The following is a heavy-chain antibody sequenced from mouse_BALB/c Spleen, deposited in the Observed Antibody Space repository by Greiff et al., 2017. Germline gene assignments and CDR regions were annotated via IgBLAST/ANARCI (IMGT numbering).Heavy chain of an antibody. V-gene: IGHV14-3*02. J-gene: IGHJ4*01. CDR3: ARYYFGNPGAMDY. CDR2: IDPANGNT. CDR1: GFNIKDTY. D-gene: IGHD2-1*01. Sequence: EVKLQQSGAELVKPGASVTLSCTASGFNIKDTYMHCVMQRPEQGQERIGRIDPANGNTKYDPKFQGKATITADSSSITAYLQLSSLTSEDTAVYYCARYYFGNPGAMDYWGQGTSVPVSS.